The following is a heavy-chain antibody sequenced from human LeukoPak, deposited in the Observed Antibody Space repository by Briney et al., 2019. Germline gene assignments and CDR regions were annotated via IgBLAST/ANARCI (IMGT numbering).Heavy chain of an antibody. Sequence: GRSLRLSCAASGFTFSSYGMDWVRQAPGKGLEWVAVISYDGSNKYYADSVKGRFTISRDNSKNTLYLQMNSLRAEDTAVYYCAKGDYGDYNAFDIWGQGTMVTVSS. D-gene: IGHD4-17*01. CDR3: AKGDYGDYNAFDI. V-gene: IGHV3-30*18. J-gene: IGHJ3*02. CDR2: ISYDGSNK. CDR1: GFTFSSYG.